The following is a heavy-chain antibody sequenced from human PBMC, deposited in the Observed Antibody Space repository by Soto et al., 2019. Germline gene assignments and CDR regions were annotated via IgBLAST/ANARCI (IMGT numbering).Heavy chain of an antibody. J-gene: IGHJ3*02. CDR2: ISYDGSNK. CDR3: AKSYDIFTGYSSTLGAFDI. Sequence: GGSLRLSCAASGFTFSSYGMHWVRQAPGKGLEWVAVISYDGSNKYYADSVKGRFTISRDNSKNTLYLQMNSLRAEDTAVYYCAKSYDIFTGYSSTLGAFDIWGQGTMVTVSS. D-gene: IGHD3-9*01. V-gene: IGHV3-30*18. CDR1: GFTFSSYG.